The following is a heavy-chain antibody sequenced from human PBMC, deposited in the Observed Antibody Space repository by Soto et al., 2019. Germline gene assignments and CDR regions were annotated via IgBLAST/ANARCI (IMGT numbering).Heavy chain of an antibody. V-gene: IGHV3-23*01. CDR3: AKNGDFWSWGMDV. J-gene: IGHJ6*02. CDR1: GFTFSTYA. D-gene: IGHD3-3*01. Sequence: LRLSCAASGFTFSTYAMTWVRQAPGKGLEWVSIISSSGDATYYLDSVKGRFTISRDNSRNTLHLQMNSLRAEDAAVYFCAKNGDFWSWGMDVWGQGTTVTVSS. CDR2: ISSSGDAT.